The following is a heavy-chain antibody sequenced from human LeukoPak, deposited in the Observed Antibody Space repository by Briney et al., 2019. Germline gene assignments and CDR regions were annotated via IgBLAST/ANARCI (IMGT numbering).Heavy chain of an antibody. CDR2: IYYSGST. D-gene: IGHD3-16*01. Sequence: SETLSLTCTVSGGSISSGDYYWSWIRQSPGKGLEWIGYIYYSGSTNYNPSLRSRVTISVDTSKNQFSLKLSSVTAADTAVYYCARSRVHYDYVWGSAINWFDPWGQGTLVTVSS. V-gene: IGHV4-61*08. J-gene: IGHJ5*02. CDR3: ARSRVHYDYVWGSAINWFDP. CDR1: GGSISSGDYY.